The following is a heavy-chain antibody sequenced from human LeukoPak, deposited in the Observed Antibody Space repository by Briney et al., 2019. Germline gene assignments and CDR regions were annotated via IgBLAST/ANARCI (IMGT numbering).Heavy chain of an antibody. CDR3: TRFSTASSRPAYY. V-gene: IGHV4-38-2*01. CDR1: GYSISSGYY. Sequence: PSETLSLTCAVSGYSISSGYYWGWIRQSPGKGLEWIGNIYHSGITHYNPSLQGRITLSVDTSKNQFSLNLSSVTAADTAVYYCTRFSTASSRPAYYWGQGTLVIVSS. CDR2: IYHSGIT. D-gene: IGHD1-14*01. J-gene: IGHJ4*02.